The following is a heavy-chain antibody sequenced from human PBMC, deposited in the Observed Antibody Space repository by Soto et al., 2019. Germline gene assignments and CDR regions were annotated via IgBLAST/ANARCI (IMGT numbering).Heavy chain of an antibody. CDR1: GFTLSNIG. CDR2: ISAGGNTK. D-gene: IGHD2-21*01. V-gene: IGHV3-30*18. Sequence: ESGGGVVQPGTSLRLACEASGFTLSNIGMQWVRQAPGKGLEWVAVISAGGNTKYYAGSVKGRFTISRDNFKNTLFLQMNSLRTEDTAVYYCAKESGGERYAAYFDLWGQGTRVTVSS. J-gene: IGHJ4*02. CDR3: AKESGGERYAAYFDL.